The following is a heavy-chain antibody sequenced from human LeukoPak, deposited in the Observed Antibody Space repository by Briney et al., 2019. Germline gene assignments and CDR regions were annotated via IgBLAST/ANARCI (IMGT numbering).Heavy chain of an antibody. V-gene: IGHV3-11*06. Sequence: GSLRLSCAASGFTFSDYYMSWVRQAPGKGLEWVSYISSSSSYTNYADSVKGRFTISRDNAKNSLYLQMNSLRAEDTAVYYCARANTAMVPDIWGQGTMVIVSS. CDR3: ARANTAMVPDI. J-gene: IGHJ3*02. D-gene: IGHD5-18*01. CDR2: ISSSSSYT. CDR1: GFTFSDYY.